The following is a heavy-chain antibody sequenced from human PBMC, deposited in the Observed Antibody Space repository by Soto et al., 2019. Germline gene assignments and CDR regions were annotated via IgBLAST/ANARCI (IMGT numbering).Heavy chain of an antibody. V-gene: IGHV4-4*02. J-gene: IGHJ4*02. Sequence: QVQLQESGPGLVKPSGTLSLTCAVSGSSISSSHWLSWDRPPPGKGLEWIGEIYHSGSTNYNPSLKSRGTISVDKSKNQFSLKLSSVTAADTAVDYCARGIPVPFDYGGQGTLFTVAS. CDR2: IYHSGST. CDR1: GSSISSSHW. D-gene: IGHD5-18*01. CDR3: ARGIPVPFDY.